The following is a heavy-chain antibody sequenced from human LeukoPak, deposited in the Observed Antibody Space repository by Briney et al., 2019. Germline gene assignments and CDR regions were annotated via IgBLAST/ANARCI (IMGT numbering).Heavy chain of an antibody. Sequence: GASVKISCKASGYTFTGYYMHWVRQAPGQGLEWMGWINPNSGGTNYAQKFQGRVTITRDTSASTAYMELSSLRSEDTAVYYCARTVGITVTAPGYWGQGTLVTVSS. J-gene: IGHJ4*02. D-gene: IGHD4-17*01. V-gene: IGHV1-2*02. CDR1: GYTFTGYY. CDR3: ARTVGITVTAPGY. CDR2: INPNSGGT.